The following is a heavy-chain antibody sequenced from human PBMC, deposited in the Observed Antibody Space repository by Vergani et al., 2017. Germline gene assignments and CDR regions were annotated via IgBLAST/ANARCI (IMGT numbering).Heavy chain of an antibody. D-gene: IGHD6-6*01. CDR2: INHSGST. CDR3: ARGSSSSSGGFDY. V-gene: IGHV4-34*01. CDR1: GGSFSGYY. J-gene: IGHJ4*02. Sequence: QVQLQQWGVGLLKPSETLSLTCAVYGGSFSGYYWSWIRQPPGKGLEWIGEINHSGSTNYNPSLKSRVTISVDTSKNQFSLKLSSVTAADTAVYYCARGSSSSSGGFDYWGQGTLVTVSS.